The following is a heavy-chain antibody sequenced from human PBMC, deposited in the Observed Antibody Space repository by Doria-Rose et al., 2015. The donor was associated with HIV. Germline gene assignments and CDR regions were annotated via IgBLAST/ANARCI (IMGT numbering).Heavy chain of an antibody. CDR2: TFSDDER. Sequence: QITLKESGPVLVKPTETLTLTCTVSGVSLSSPGMGVSWIRQPPGKALEWLANTFSDDERSYKTSLKSILTISRGTSKSQVVLTMTDMDPVDTATYYCARIKSSRWYHKYYFDFWGQGTLVIVS. CDR1: GVSLSSPGMG. V-gene: IGHV2-26*01. D-gene: IGHD6-13*01. J-gene: IGHJ4*02. CDR3: ARIKSSRWYHKYYFDF.